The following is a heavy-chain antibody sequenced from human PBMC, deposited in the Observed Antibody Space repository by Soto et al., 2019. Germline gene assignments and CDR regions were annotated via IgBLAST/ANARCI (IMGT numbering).Heavy chain of an antibody. CDR3: ARQWLLDRPIDY. V-gene: IGHV3-74*01. J-gene: IGHJ4*02. CDR1: GFTFSSYW. D-gene: IGHD6-19*01. CDR2: INSDGSST. Sequence: GGSLRLSCAASGFTFSSYWMHWFRQAPGKGLVWVSRINSDGSSTSYADSVKGRFTISRDNAKNTLYLQMNSLRAEDTAVYYCARQWLLDRPIDYWGQGTLVTVSS.